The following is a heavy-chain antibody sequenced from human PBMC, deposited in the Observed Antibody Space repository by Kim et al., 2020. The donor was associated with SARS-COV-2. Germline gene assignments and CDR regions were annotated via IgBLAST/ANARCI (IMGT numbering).Heavy chain of an antibody. V-gene: IGHV4-39*01. J-gene: IGHJ5*02. CDR2: FYYSGNT. D-gene: IGHD2-15*01. CDR3: ARHGRNRGNYSPFDP. Sequence: SETLSLTCTVSGDAMSSRTYYWGWIRQPPGKGLESIGSFYYSGNTFYNPSLKSRVTISVDTSKNQFSLKLSSVTAADTGIYYCARHGRNRGNYSPFDPWG. CDR1: GDAMSSRTYY.